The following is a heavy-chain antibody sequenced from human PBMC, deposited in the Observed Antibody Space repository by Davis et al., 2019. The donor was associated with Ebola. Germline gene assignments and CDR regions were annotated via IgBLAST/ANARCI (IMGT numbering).Heavy chain of an antibody. CDR2: MNPNSGNT. V-gene: IGHV1-8*01. D-gene: IGHD6-13*01. Sequence: ASVQVSCKASGYTFTSYDINWVRQATGQGLEWMGWMNPNSGNTGYAQKFQGRVTMTRNTSISTAYMELRSLRSDDTAVYYCARDIRTYSSSWCGDYWGQGTLVTVSS. CDR3: ARDIRTYSSSWCGDY. J-gene: IGHJ4*02. CDR1: GYTFTSYD.